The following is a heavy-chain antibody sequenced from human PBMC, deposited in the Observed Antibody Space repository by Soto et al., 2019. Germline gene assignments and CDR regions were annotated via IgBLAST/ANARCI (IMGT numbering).Heavy chain of an antibody. D-gene: IGHD3-10*01. Sequence: QVQLVESGGGLVKPGGSLRLSCAASGFTFSDYYMSWIRQAPGKGLEWVSYISSSSSYTNYADSVKGRFTISRDNAKNSLYLQMNSLRAEDTAVYYCARDLHGRFGELSRHYYYGMDVWGQGTTVTVSS. V-gene: IGHV3-11*06. CDR2: ISSSSSYT. J-gene: IGHJ6*02. CDR3: ARDLHGRFGELSRHYYYGMDV. CDR1: GFTFSDYY.